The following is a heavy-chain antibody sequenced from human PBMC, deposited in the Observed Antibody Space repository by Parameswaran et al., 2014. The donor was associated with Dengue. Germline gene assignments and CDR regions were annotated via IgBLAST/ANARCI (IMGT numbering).Heavy chain of an antibody. D-gene: IGHD3-3*01. V-gene: IGHV4-34*01. Sequence: WIRQPPGKGLEWIGEINHSGSTNYNPSLKSRVTISVDTSKNQFSLKLSSVTAADTAGYYCARVYYDFWSGYYKIGWFDPWGQGTLVTVSS. CDR3: ARVYYDFWSGYYKIGWFDP. CDR2: INHSGST. J-gene: IGHJ5*02.